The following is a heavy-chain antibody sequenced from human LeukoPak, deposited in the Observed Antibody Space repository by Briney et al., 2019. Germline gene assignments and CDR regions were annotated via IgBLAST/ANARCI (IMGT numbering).Heavy chain of an antibody. Sequence: PGGSLRLSCAASGFTFSSYVMSWVRQPPGKGLEWIGEINHSGSTNYNPSLKSRVTISVDTSKNQFSLKLSSVTAADTAVYYCASGLHYYYVYWFDPWGQGTLVTVSS. V-gene: IGHV4-34*01. J-gene: IGHJ5*02. D-gene: IGHD3-22*01. CDR3: ASGLHYYYVYWFDP. CDR2: INHSGST. CDR1: GFTFSSYV.